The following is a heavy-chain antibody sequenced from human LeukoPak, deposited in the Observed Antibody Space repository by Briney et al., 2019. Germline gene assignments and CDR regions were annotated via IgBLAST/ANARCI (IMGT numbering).Heavy chain of an antibody. CDR3: ARVFDY. J-gene: IGHJ4*02. CDR2: LKQDGSDI. CDR1: GPTFSTYC. Sequence: GGSLRLSCSASGPTFSTYCLNWVRQAPGKGLEWVANLKQDGSDICYVDSVKGRFTISRDNAKNSLYLQMNSLRAEDTAVYYCARVFDYWGQGTLVTVSS. V-gene: IGHV3-7*01.